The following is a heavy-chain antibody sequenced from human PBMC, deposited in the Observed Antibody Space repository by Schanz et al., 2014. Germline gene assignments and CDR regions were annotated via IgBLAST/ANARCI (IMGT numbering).Heavy chain of an antibody. Sequence: QVQLVESGGGLVKPGGSLRLSCAASGFTFSDYYMSWIRQAPGRGLVWVSRTSHDGSFTTFADSVKGRFTISRDNAKNALYLQMNSLRAEDTAVYYCVRDTDYHFDYWGQGTLVTVSS. D-gene: IGHD4-17*01. CDR2: TSHDGSFT. CDR3: VRDTDYHFDY. V-gene: IGHV3-11*06. CDR1: GFTFSDYY. J-gene: IGHJ4*02.